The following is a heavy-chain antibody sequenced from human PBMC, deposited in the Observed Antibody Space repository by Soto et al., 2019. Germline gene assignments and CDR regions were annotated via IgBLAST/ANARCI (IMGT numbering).Heavy chain of an antibody. CDR1: GFTFSSYG. CDR2: IWYDGSNK. CDR3: ARSWLRLTYYFDY. D-gene: IGHD5-12*01. V-gene: IGHV3-33*01. Sequence: GGSLRLSCAASGFTFSSYGMHWVRQAPGKGLEWVAVIWYDGSNKYYADSVKGRFTISRDNSKNTLYLQMNSLRAEDTAVYYCARSWLRLTYYFDYWGQGTLVTVSS. J-gene: IGHJ4*02.